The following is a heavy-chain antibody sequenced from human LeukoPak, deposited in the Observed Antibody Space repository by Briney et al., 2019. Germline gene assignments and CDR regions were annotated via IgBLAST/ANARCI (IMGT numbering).Heavy chain of an antibody. CDR1: GFTFSNYW. CDR2: IKQDGSET. Sequence: GRSLRLSCAASGFTFSNYWMSWVRRAPGKGLEWVANIKQDGSETYYVDSGRGRFTIPRDNAKKSLFLQLNSLRAEDTAVYYCARDFWGAYRVDYFDYWGQGTLVTVSS. D-gene: IGHD3-3*01. CDR3: ARDFWGAYRVDYFDY. V-gene: IGHV3-7*01. J-gene: IGHJ4*02.